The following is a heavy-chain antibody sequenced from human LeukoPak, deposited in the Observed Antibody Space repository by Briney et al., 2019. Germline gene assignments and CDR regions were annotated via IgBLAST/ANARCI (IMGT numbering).Heavy chain of an antibody. J-gene: IGHJ3*02. CDR2: IRYDESDK. V-gene: IGHV3-30*02. Sequence: GGSLRLSCAASGFIFSTYGMHWVRQAPGKGLEWVAFIRYDESDKYYADSVKGRFTISRGNSKNTLYLQMNSLRTGDTAVYYCARDQGGWDPTYAFDIWGQGTMVTVSS. CDR3: ARDQGGWDPTYAFDI. CDR1: GFIFSTYG. D-gene: IGHD6-19*01.